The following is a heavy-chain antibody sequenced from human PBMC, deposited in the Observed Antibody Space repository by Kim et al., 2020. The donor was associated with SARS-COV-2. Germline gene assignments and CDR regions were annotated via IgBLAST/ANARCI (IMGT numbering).Heavy chain of an antibody. J-gene: IGHJ3*01. CDR3: SCETGDMGEQRSFAFGV. D-gene: IGHD3-16*01. V-gene: IGHV4-4*08. Sequence: SETLSLTCTVSGGSISSCYCYWIWLRQGQGLEWVGIVDNSGSGNYYPNLMLRVTITVSADKYQIPLNLKPVSVTAAAASVYSCETGDMGEQRSFAFGVWG. CDR2: VDNSGSG. CDR1: GGSISSCY.